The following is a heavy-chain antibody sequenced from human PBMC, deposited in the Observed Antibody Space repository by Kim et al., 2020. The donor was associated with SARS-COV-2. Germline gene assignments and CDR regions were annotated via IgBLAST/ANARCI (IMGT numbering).Heavy chain of an antibody. Sequence: TYYADSVKGRFTISRDYSKNTVYLQMSSLRAEDTAVYFCARPWSSGWFFDYWGQGTLVTVSS. CDR3: ARPWSSGWFFDY. J-gene: IGHJ4*02. CDR2: T. V-gene: IGHV3-23*01. D-gene: IGHD6-19*01.